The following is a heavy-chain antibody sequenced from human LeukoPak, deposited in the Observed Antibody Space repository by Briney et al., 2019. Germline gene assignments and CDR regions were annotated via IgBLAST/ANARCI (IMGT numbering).Heavy chain of an antibody. Sequence: GGSLRLSCAASGFTVSSNYMSWVRQAPGKGLQWVSLIYSGGSTYYADSVKGRFTISRDNSKNTLYLQMDSLRAEDTAVYYCAKGKAQQLFGLFDYWGQGTLVTVSS. CDR2: IYSGGST. J-gene: IGHJ4*02. CDR1: GFTVSSNY. D-gene: IGHD2-2*01. V-gene: IGHV3-53*01. CDR3: AKGKAQQLFGLFDY.